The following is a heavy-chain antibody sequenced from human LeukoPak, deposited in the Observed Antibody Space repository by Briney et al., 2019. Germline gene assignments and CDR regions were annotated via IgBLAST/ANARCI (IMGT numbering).Heavy chain of an antibody. V-gene: IGHV3-74*01. CDR3: AKDSCGPDN. CDR1: GLTFSTYW. J-gene: IGHJ4*02. Sequence: GGSLRLSCAASGLTFSTYWMHWVRQAPGKEPVWVSRINSDGSSTSYGDSVKGRFTISRDNAKNTLSVEMNSLRAEDTAVYYCAKDSCGPDNWGQGTLVTVSS. CDR2: INSDGSST.